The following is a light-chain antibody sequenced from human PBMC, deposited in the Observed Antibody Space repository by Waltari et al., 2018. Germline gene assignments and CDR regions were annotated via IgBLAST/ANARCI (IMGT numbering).Light chain of an antibody. V-gene: IGLV2-8*01. CDR2: EVT. CDR1: SRDVGGYNF. CDR3: SSFEGSNNLL. Sequence: QSALTQPPSASGSPGQSVTISCTGTSRDVGGYNFVSWYQQHPGKAPKLLIYEVTKWPSGVPDRFSGSKSGNTASLTVSGLQAEDEADYYCSSFEGSNNLLFGGGTELTVL. J-gene: IGLJ2*01.